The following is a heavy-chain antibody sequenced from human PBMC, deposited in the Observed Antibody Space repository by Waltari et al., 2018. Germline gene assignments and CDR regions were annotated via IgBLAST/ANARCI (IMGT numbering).Heavy chain of an antibody. J-gene: IGHJ4*02. CDR3: ASTPRPGYFDY. D-gene: IGHD3-10*01. CDR2: IDYTGST. CDR1: GGSISSYY. V-gene: IGHV4-59*01. Sequence: QVQLQESGPGLVKPSETLSLTCTVPGGSISSYYWRWIRQPPVKGLEWIWYIDYTGSTNYNPALKSRVTISVDTSKSQFSLKLSSVTAADTAVYYCASTPRPGYFDYWGQGTLVTVSS.